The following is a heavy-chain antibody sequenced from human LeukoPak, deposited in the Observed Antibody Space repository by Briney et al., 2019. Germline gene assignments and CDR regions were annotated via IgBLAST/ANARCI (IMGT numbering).Heavy chain of an antibody. CDR3: ARDYDYLSGHNLDAYDM. CDR2: IKEDGSAK. J-gene: IGHJ3*02. V-gene: IGHV3-7*01. CDR1: GLTFSSYW. D-gene: IGHD3-3*01. Sequence: GGSLRLFCVSSGLTFSSYWMTWVRQVPGRGLEWVANIKEDGSAKFYVESVKGRFNIYRDNAKNALYLQMGSLRVEDTGVYYCARDYDYLSGHNLDAYDMWGQGTTVRVS.